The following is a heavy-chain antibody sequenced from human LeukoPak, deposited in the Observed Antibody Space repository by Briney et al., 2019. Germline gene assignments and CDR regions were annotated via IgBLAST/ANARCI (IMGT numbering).Heavy chain of an antibody. Sequence: PSETLSLTCTVSGGSISSYYWSWIRQPPGKGLEWIGYIYCSGSTNYNPSLKSRVTISVDTSKNQFSLKLSSVTAADTAVYYCARGGGYSYGYPYYFDYWGQGTLVTVSS. CDR1: GGSISSYY. D-gene: IGHD5-18*01. V-gene: IGHV4-59*01. J-gene: IGHJ4*02. CDR3: ARGGGYSYGYPYYFDY. CDR2: IYCSGST.